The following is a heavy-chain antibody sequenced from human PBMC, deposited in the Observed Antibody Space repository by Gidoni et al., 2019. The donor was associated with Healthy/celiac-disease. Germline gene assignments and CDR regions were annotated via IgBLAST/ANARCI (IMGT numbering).Heavy chain of an antibody. CDR2: IYYSGST. D-gene: IGHD5-12*01. V-gene: IGHV4-39*01. CDR1: GGSISSSSYD. Sequence: QLQLQESGPGLVKPSETLSLTCTVAGGSISSSSYDWGWIRQPPGKGLEWIGSIYYSGSTYYNPSLKSRVTISVDTSKNQFSLKLSSVTAADTAVYYCARHEAEMATITVDPWGQGTLVTVSS. J-gene: IGHJ5*02. CDR3: ARHEAEMATITVDP.